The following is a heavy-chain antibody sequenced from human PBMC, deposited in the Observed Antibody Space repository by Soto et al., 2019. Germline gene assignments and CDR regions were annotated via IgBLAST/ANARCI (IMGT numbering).Heavy chain of an antibody. J-gene: IGHJ5*02. CDR2: IFSNDDK. CDR1: GLSLSNARMG. Sequence: QVTLKESGPVLVKPPETLTLTCTVSGLSLSNARMGGSWIRQPPGKALVWLAHIFSNDDKAYSTSLKTRLTISKDTSNSQVVFTMPNIDPVDTATEYCAVRVRDFVIPSAWFDPWRPGNRVTVSS. CDR3: AVRVRDFVIPSAWFDP. D-gene: IGHD3-9*01. V-gene: IGHV2-26*01.